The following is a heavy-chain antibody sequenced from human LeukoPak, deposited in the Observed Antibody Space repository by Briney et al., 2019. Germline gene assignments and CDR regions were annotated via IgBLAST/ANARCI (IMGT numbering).Heavy chain of an antibody. Sequence: ASVKVSCKASGYTFTGYYMHWVRQAPGQGLEWMGWINPNSGGTNYAQKFQGRVTMTRDTSIGTAYMELSRLRSDDTAVYYCARDPGGNFSFDYWGQGTLVTVSS. CDR1: GYTFTGYY. V-gene: IGHV1-2*02. CDR2: INPNSGGT. D-gene: IGHD4-23*01. CDR3: ARDPGGNFSFDY. J-gene: IGHJ4*02.